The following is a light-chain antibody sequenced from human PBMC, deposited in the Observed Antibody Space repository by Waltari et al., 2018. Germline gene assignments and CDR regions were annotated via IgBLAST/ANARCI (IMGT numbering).Light chain of an antibody. Sequence: QSVLTQPPSVSGAPGQRVTISCSGSSSNIGAGYIVHWYQQIPGTAPKVVIYAKTNRPSGVPDRCSASRSGTSASLAITGLRTEEDADYYCQSYDSSLGVVFGGGTKLAVL. CDR3: QSYDSSLGVV. V-gene: IGLV1-40*01. J-gene: IGLJ2*01. CDR2: AKT. CDR1: SSNIGAGYI.